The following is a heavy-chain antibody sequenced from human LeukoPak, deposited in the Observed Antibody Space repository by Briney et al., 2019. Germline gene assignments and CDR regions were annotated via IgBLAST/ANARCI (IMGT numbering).Heavy chain of an antibody. CDR3: ARGHYDFWSGYYMFDY. CDR1: GGSIRSSYYY. V-gene: IGHV4-39*07. CDR2: INHSGST. D-gene: IGHD3-3*01. J-gene: IGHJ4*02. Sequence: PSETLSLTCTVSGGSIRSSYYYWGWIRQPPGKGLEWIGEINHSGSTNYNPSLKSRATISVDTSKNQFSLKLSSVTAADTAVYYCARGHYDFWSGYYMFDYWGQGTLVTVSS.